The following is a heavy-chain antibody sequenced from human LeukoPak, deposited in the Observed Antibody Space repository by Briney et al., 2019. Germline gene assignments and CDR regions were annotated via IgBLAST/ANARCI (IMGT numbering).Heavy chain of an antibody. D-gene: IGHD3-10*01. CDR2: IKSKTDGGTT. J-gene: IGHJ5*02. V-gene: IGHV3-15*01. CDR1: GFTFSNAW. CDR3: TTNLGLWFGEFET. Sequence: GGSLRLSCAASGFTFSNAWMSWVRQAPGKGLEWVGRIKSKTDGGTTDYAAPVKGRFTISRDDSKNTLYLQMNSLKTEDTAVYYCTTNLGLWFGEFETWGQGTLVTASS.